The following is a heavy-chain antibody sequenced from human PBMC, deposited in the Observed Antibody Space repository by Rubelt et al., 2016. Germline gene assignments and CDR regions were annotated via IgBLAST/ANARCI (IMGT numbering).Heavy chain of an antibody. CDR3: ANCPPPSGQQLAHDY. J-gene: IGHJ4*02. D-gene: IGHD6-13*01. Sequence: GGVVQPGGSLRLSCAASGFTFSSYVMHWVRQAPGKGLEWVAFIRYDGSNKYHADSVKGRFTISRDNSKNTLYLQMNSLRAEDTAVYYCANCPPPSGQQLAHDYWGQGTLVTVSS. CDR2: IRYDGSNK. V-gene: IGHV3-30*02. CDR1: GFTFSSYV.